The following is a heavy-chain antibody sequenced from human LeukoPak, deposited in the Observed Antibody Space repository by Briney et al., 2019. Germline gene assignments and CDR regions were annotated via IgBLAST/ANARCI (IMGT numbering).Heavy chain of an antibody. CDR1: GGSISSYY. CDR2: IYYSGST. V-gene: IGHV4-59*08. CDR3: ARQEAVASLFDY. J-gene: IGHJ4*02. Sequence: PSETLSLTCTVSGGSISSYYWSWIRQPPGKGLEWIGYIYYSGSTNYNPSLKSRVTISVDTSKNQFSLKLSSVTAADTAVYYYARQEAVASLFDYWGQGTLVTVSS. D-gene: IGHD6-19*01.